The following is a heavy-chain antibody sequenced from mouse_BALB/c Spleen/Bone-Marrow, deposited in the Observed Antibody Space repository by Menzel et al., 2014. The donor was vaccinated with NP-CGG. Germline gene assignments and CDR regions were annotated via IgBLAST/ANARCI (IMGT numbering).Heavy chain of an antibody. J-gene: IGHJ2*01. D-gene: IGHD1-1*01. V-gene: IGHV5-17*02. CDR1: GFTFSSFG. Sequence: EVKVEESGGGLVQPGGSRKLSCAASGFTFSSFGMHWVRQAPEKGLEWVAYISSGGSTIYYADTVMGRFTISRDNPKNTLFLQMTSLRSEDTAMYYCARSGSSSGYFDYWGQGTTLTVSS. CDR3: ARSGSSSGYFDY. CDR2: ISSGGSTI.